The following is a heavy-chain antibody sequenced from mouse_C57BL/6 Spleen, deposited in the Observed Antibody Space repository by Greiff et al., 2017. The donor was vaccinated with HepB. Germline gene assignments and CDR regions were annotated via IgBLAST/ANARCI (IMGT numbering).Heavy chain of an antibody. J-gene: IGHJ1*03. V-gene: IGHV1-82*01. D-gene: IGHD1-1*01. Sequence: QVQLKESGPELVKPGASVKISCKASGYAFSSSWMNWVKQRPGKGLEWIGRIYPGDGDTNYNGKFKGKATLTADKSSSTAYIQLSSLTSEDSAVYFYARSSYYGSSSPYFDVWGTGTTVTVSS. CDR1: GYAFSSSW. CDR3: ARSSYYGSSSPYFDV. CDR2: IYPGDGDT.